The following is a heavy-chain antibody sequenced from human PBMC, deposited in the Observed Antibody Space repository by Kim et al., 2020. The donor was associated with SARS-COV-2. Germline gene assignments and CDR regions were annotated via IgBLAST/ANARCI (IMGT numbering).Heavy chain of an antibody. J-gene: IGHJ4*02. CDR1: GFTFSSYW. D-gene: IGHD3-16*02. V-gene: IGHV3-7*03. CDR3: ARDYQDHQFDY. Sequence: GGSLRLSCAASGFTFSSYWMSWVRQAPGKGLEWVANIKQDGSEKYYVDPVKGRFTISRDNAKNSMYLQMNSLRAEDTAVYYCARDYQDHQFDYWGQGTLVTVSS. CDR2: IKQDGSEK.